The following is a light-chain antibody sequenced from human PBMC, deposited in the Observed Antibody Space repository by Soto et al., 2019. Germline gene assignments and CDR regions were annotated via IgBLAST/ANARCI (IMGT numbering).Light chain of an antibody. CDR3: QVWDSSTVV. CDR2: RDS. V-gene: IGLV3-9*01. CDR1: NIGSKN. Sequence: SYELTQPLSVSVALGQTARITCGGNNIGSKNVHRYQQKPGQAPVLVIYRDSNRPSGIPERFSGSNSGNTATLTISRAQGGDEADYYCQVWDSSTVVFGGGTKVTVL. J-gene: IGLJ2*01.